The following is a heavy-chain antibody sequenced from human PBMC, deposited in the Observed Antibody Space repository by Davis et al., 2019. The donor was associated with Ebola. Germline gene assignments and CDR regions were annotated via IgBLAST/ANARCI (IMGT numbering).Heavy chain of an antibody. CDR1: GFTFRKAW. CDR2: IKSKTDGGTI. Sequence: GESLKIPCAASGFTFRKAWMSWVRQAPGKRLEWAGRIKSKTDGGTIDYAAPVKGRFTISRDDSQNTLFLQMDSRKTEDTAVYHCTPRTAVTDVHAFDVWGQGTMVAVSS. D-gene: IGHD6-19*01. J-gene: IGHJ3*01. V-gene: IGHV3-15*01. CDR3: TPRTAVTDVHAFDV.